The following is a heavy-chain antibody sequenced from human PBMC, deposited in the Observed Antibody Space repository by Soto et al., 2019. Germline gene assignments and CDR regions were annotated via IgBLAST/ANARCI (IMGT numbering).Heavy chain of an antibody. CDR2: ISRNAETI. Sequence: EVQLVDSGGGLVQPGVSLRLSCVASGFTFNSYEMNWVRQAPGKGLEWVSYISRNAETIHYAGSVKGRFSISRDNAKNSLDLQMNSLRAEETAVYFCARGSRGYNYASAPFFDYWGQGNRVIVSS. V-gene: IGHV3-48*03. D-gene: IGHD5-18*01. CDR3: ARGSRGYNYASAPFFDY. J-gene: IGHJ4*01. CDR1: GFTFNSYE.